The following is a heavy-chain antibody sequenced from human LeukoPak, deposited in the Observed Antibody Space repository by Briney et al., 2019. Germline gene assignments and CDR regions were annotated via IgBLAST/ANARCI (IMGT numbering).Heavy chain of an antibody. Sequence: PSETLSLTCAVSGYSISSGYYWSWIRQPAGKGLEWIGRIYTSGSTNYNPSLKSRVTISVDTSKNQFSLKLSSVTAADTAVYYCARVYDSSGYYYGAIDYWGQGTLVTVSS. CDR3: ARVYDSSGYYYGAIDY. D-gene: IGHD3-22*01. J-gene: IGHJ4*02. CDR1: GYSISSGYY. V-gene: IGHV4-61*02. CDR2: IYTSGST.